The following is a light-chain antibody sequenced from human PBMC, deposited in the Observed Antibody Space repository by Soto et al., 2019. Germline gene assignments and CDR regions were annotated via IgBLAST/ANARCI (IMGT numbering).Light chain of an antibody. CDR1: SSDVGGYHY. Sequence: QSALTQPASVSGSPGQSITISCTGTSSDVGGYHYVSWYQQHPGKAPKLMIYDVSNRPSGVSNRFSGSKSGNTASLTISGLPAEDEADYYCSSYTGSSTPLVFGGGTKLTVL. CDR3: SSYTGSSTPLV. J-gene: IGLJ2*01. V-gene: IGLV2-14*01. CDR2: DVS.